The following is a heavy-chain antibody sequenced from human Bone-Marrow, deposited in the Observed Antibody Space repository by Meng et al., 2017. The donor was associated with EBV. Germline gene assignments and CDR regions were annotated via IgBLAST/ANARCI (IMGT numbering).Heavy chain of an antibody. D-gene: IGHD3-22*01. CDR2: INHSGST. CDR3: ARGFLLSHRGLYDRSGYFRFDY. Sequence: QLQLRESGPGRVKPSXTLXLTCTXSGXXXXXFYSWGWIRQPPGKGLEWIGEINHSGSTNYNPSLKSRVTISLDTSKNQFSLKLSSVTAADTAVYYCARGFLLSHRGLYDRSGYFRFDYWGQGTLVTVSS. CDR1: GXXXXXFYS. J-gene: IGHJ4*02. V-gene: IGHV4-38-2*02.